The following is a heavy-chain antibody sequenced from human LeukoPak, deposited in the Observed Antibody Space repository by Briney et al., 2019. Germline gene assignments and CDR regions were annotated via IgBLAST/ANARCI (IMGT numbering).Heavy chain of an antibody. CDR1: GGSISSYY. Sequence: SETLSLTCTVSGGSISSYYWSWIRQPPGKGLEWIGYIYYSGSTNYNPSLKSRVTISVDTSKNQFSLKLSSVTAADTAVYYCARSSPGRNYCSGGSCYSPYNWFDPWGQGTLVTVSS. D-gene: IGHD2-15*01. J-gene: IGHJ5*02. CDR2: IYYSGST. V-gene: IGHV4-59*08. CDR3: ARSSPGRNYCSGGSCYSPYNWFDP.